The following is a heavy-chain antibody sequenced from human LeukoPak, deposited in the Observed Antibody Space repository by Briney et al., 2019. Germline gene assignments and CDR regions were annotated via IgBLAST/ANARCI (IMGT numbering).Heavy chain of an antibody. J-gene: IGHJ3*02. Sequence: GGSLRLSSAASGFTFDDYGMSWVRQAPGKGLEWGSGINWNGGSTGYAVPVKGRFTIYRANAKNSLYLQMNSLRAEDTALYYCARGLLTRYCSGGSCYSLPRAFDIWGQGTMVTVSS. CDR1: GFTFDDYG. V-gene: IGHV3-20*03. D-gene: IGHD2-15*01. CDR3: ARGLLTRYCSGGSCYSLPRAFDI. CDR2: INWNGGST.